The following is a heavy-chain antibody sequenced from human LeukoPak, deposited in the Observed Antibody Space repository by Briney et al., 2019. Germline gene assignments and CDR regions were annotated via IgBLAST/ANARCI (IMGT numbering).Heavy chain of an antibody. Sequence: PSETLSLTCTVSGGSISSYYWSWIRQPPGKGLEWIGYIYYGGSTNYNPSLKSRVTISVDTSKNQFSLKLSSVTAADTAVYYCARCDSSGYSDFDYWGQGTLVTVSS. J-gene: IGHJ4*02. CDR3: ARCDSSGYSDFDY. CDR2: IYYGGST. D-gene: IGHD3-22*01. V-gene: IGHV4-59*08. CDR1: GGSISSYY.